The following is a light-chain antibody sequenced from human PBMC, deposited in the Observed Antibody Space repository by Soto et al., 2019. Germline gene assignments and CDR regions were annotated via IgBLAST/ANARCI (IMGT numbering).Light chain of an antibody. CDR1: SSDVGAYNY. J-gene: IGLJ2*01. CDR3: GSYASGSTLL. CDR2: EVS. Sequence: QSALTQPASVSGSPGQSITISCTGTSSDVGAYNYVSWYQHHPGRAPKLIIYEVSNRPSGVSYRFSGSKSGNTASLTISELQPEDEADYYCGSYASGSTLLFGGGTKVTVL. V-gene: IGLV2-14*01.